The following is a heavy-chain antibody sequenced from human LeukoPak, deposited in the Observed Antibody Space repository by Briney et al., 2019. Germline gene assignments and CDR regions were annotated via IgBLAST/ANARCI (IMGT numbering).Heavy chain of an antibody. D-gene: IGHD3-10*01. Sequence: PGGSLRLSCAASGFTFSNYGMHWVRQAPGKGLEWVAVIWYDGSNKYYADSVKGRLTISRDNSKKTLYLQMNSLRAEDTAVYYCARAPGLRGNYYGSGSHSLGFDYWGQGTLVTVSS. CDR1: GFTFSNYG. J-gene: IGHJ4*02. V-gene: IGHV3-33*01. CDR3: ARAPGLRGNYYGSGSHSLGFDY. CDR2: IWYDGSNK.